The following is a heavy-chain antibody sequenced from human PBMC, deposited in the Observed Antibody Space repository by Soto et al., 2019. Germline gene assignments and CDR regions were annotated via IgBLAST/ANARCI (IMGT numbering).Heavy chain of an antibody. J-gene: IGHJ4*02. D-gene: IGHD3-10*01. V-gene: IGHV3-53*01. CDR2: IYSTGTT. CDR3: AKDGRGSGSHYNSFGY. Sequence: EVQLVESGGGLIQPGGSLKLSCAASGFTVGNNYMSWVRQAPGKGLEWVSLIYSTGTTKYADSVKGRFTVSRDNAKNTLYLQMNSLRGGDTAVYYCAKDGRGSGSHYNSFGYWGQGTLVTVSS. CDR1: GFTVGNNY.